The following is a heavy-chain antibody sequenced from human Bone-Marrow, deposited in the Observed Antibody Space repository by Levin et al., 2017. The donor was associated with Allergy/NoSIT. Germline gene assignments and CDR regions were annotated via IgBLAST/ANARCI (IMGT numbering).Heavy chain of an antibody. CDR3: ARGTDIVVVVAASDAFDI. CDR1: GYTFTSYD. V-gene: IGHV1-8*01. CDR2: MNPNSGNT. D-gene: IGHD2-15*01. Sequence: GESLKISCKASGYTFTSYDINWVRQATGQGLEWMGWMNPNSGNTGYAQKFQGRVTMTRNTSISTAYMELSSLRSEDTAVYYCARGTDIVVVVAASDAFDIWGQGTMVTVSS. J-gene: IGHJ3*02.